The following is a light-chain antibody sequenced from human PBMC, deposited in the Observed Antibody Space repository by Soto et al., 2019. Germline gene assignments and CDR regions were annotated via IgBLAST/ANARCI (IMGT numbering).Light chain of an antibody. CDR3: LQDHDDSWA. Sequence: DIQVTQSPSTLSASVGDRVTITCRASQSISSSLAWYHQKPGTAPTLLIYDASSLERGVPSRFSGSGSGTEFTLTISSLQPDDFATYYCLQDHDDSWAFGQVTKVEIK. J-gene: IGKJ1*01. V-gene: IGKV1-5*01. CDR2: DAS. CDR1: QSISSS.